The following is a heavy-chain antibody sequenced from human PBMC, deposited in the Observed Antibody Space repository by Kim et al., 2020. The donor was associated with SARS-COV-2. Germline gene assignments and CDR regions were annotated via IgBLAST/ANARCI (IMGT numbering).Heavy chain of an antibody. V-gene: IGHV3-23*01. Sequence: GGSLRLSCAASGFTFASYAMSWVRQAPGKGLEWVSGISGSGDRTYYADAVKGRFTISRDNSRNTLYAQMNSLRAEDTALYYCTKEASGANWGQGTLVTVS. CDR2: ISGSGDRT. D-gene: IGHD3-10*01. J-gene: IGHJ4*02. CDR3: TKEASGAN. CDR1: GFTFASYA.